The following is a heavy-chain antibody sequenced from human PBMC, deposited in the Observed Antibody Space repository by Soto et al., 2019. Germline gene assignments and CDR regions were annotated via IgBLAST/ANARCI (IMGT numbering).Heavy chain of an antibody. CDR3: ARDKVELSTWGYYYGMDV. V-gene: IGHV3-66*01. CDR2: IYSGGST. J-gene: IGHJ6*02. D-gene: IGHD3-16*02. Sequence: GGSLRLSCAASGFTVSSNYMSWVRQAPGKGLEWVSVIYSGGSTYYADSVKGRFTISRDNSKNTLYLQMNSLRAEDTAVYYCARDKVELSTWGYYYGMDVWGQGTTVTVSS. CDR1: GFTVSSNY.